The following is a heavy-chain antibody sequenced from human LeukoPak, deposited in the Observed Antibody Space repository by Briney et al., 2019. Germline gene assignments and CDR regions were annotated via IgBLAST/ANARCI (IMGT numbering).Heavy chain of an antibody. J-gene: IGHJ2*01. CDR3: ARPPAGSNYVWYFDL. CDR1: GGSISSSSYY. Sequence: SETLSLTCTVSGGSISSSSYYWGWIRQPPGKGLEWIGSIYYSGSTYYNPSLKSRVTISVDTSKNQFSLKLSSVTAADTAVYYCARPPAGSNYVWYFDLWGRGTLVTVSS. D-gene: IGHD4-11*01. CDR2: IYYSGST. V-gene: IGHV4-39*01.